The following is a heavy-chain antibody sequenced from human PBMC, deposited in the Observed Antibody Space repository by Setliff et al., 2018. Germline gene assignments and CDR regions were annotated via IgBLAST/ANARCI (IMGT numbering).Heavy chain of an antibody. J-gene: IGHJ3*02. Sequence: GASVKVSCKASGYTFSNYDINWVRQGTGQGLEWMGWMNPNSANTGYAQKFQGRVTMTRNTSISTVYMELTSLRYEDMAVYYCARGLRQDRSNSDVFDIWGQGTVVTVSS. V-gene: IGHV1-8*02. D-gene: IGHD4-4*01. CDR3: ARGLRQDRSNSDVFDI. CDR2: MNPNSANT. CDR1: GYTFSNYD.